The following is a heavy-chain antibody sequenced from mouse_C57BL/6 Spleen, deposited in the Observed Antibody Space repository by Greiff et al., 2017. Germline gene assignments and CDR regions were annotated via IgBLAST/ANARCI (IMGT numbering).Heavy chain of an antibody. D-gene: IGHD2-1*01. Sequence: VKLQESGAELVRPGASVTLSCKASGYTFTDYEMHWVKQTPVHGLEWIGAIDPETGGTAYNQKFKGKAILTADKSSSTAYMELRSLTSEDSAVYYCTRRGYYGNFYFDYWGQGTTLTVSS. CDR1: GYTFTDYE. CDR2: IDPETGGT. V-gene: IGHV1-15*01. CDR3: TRRGYYGNFYFDY. J-gene: IGHJ2*01.